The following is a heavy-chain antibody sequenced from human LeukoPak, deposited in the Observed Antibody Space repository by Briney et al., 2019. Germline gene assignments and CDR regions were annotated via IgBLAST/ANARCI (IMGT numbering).Heavy chain of an antibody. CDR1: GGTFSSYA. V-gene: IGHV1-69*05. CDR3: ARQDIGGVMVPSFDY. Sequence: SVKVSCKASGGTFSSYAISWVRQAPGQGLEWMGRIIPIFGTANYAQKFQGRVTITTDESTSTAYMELSSLRSEDTAVYYCARQDIGGVMVPSFDYWGKGTLVTVSS. D-gene: IGHD3-16*02. CDR2: IIPIFGTA. J-gene: IGHJ4*02.